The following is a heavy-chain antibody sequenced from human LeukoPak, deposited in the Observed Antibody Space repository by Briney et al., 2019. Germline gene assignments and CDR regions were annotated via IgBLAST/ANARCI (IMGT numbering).Heavy chain of an antibody. CDR1: GGSISSYY. CDR3: ARARLNTMVRGVPPDY. V-gene: IGHV4-4*07. J-gene: IGHJ4*02. D-gene: IGHD3-10*01. Sequence: SETLSLTCTVSGGSISSYYWSWIRQPAGKGLEWIGRIYTSGSTNYNPSLKSRVTISVDTSKNQFSLKLSSVTAADTAVYYCARARLNTMVRGVPPDYWGQGTLVTVSS. CDR2: IYTSGST.